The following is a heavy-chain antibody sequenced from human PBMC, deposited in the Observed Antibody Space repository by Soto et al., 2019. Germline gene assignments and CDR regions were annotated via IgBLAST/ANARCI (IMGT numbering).Heavy chain of an antibody. CDR2: INPNSGGT. D-gene: IGHD3-22*01. Sequence: SVKVSCKASGYTFTGYYMHWVRQAPGQGLEWMGWINPNSGGTNYAQKFQGRVTMTRDTSISTAYMELSRLRSDDTAVYYCARDLLYDSSGNGYWGQGTLVTVSS. CDR3: ARDLLYDSSGNGY. J-gene: IGHJ4*02. CDR1: GYTFTGYY. V-gene: IGHV1-2*02.